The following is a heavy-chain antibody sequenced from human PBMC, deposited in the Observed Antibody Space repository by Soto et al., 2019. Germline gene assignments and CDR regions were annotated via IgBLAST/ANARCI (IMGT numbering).Heavy chain of an antibody. CDR2: IYYSGST. D-gene: IGHD2-15*01. V-gene: IGHV4-39*01. CDR1: GGSISSSSYY. Sequence: PSETLSLTCTVSGGSISSSSYYWGWIRQPPGKGLEWIGSIYYSGSTYYNPSLKSRVTISVDTSKNQFSLKLSSVTAADTAVYYCARVNIVVVVAAYYYYMDVWGKGTTVTVS. J-gene: IGHJ6*03. CDR3: ARVNIVVVVAAYYYYMDV.